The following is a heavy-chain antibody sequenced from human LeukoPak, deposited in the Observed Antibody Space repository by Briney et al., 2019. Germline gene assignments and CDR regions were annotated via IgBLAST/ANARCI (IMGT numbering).Heavy chain of an antibody. CDR2: IRYDGSNK. D-gene: IGHD1-26*01. CDR3: ARGGTWELLLDY. Sequence: PGGSLRLSCAASGFTFSSYGMHWVRQAPGKGLEWVAFIRYDGSNKYYADSVKGRFTISRDNSKSTLYLQMNSLRAEDTAVYYCARGGTWELLLDYWGQGTLVTVSS. CDR1: GFTFSSYG. J-gene: IGHJ4*02. V-gene: IGHV3-30*02.